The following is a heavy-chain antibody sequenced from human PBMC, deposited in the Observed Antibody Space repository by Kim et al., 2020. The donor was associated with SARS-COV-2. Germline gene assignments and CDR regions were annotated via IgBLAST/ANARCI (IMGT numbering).Heavy chain of an antibody. Sequence: SVKGRFTISRDNSKNTLYLQMNSLRAEDTAVYYCARVYILTGYQYRAIDYWGQGTLVTVSS. V-gene: IGHV3-30*01. J-gene: IGHJ4*02. CDR3: ARVYILTGYQYRAIDY. D-gene: IGHD3-9*01.